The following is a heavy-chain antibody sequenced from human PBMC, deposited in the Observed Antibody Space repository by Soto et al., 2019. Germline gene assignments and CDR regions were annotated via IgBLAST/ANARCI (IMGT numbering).Heavy chain of an antibody. J-gene: IGHJ5*02. V-gene: IGHV3-64D*08. CDR3: VKCFRSGGGCYSGPFDL. CDR2: ISIDGGST. Sequence: GGSLRLSCSASGFTSSTYTMHWVRQAPGKGLEYVSRISIDGGSTNYADSVKGRFTISRDDSKNTLYLQMSSLRAEDTAVYYCVKCFRSGGGCYSGPFDLWGQGTLVTVSS. CDR1: GFTSSTYT. D-gene: IGHD2-15*01.